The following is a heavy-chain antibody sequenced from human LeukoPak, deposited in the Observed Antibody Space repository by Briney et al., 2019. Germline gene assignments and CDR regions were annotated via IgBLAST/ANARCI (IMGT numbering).Heavy chain of an antibody. J-gene: IGHJ4*02. D-gene: IGHD1-26*01. V-gene: IGHV3-48*02. CDR2: ITSSSDSI. Sequence: GGSLRLSCATSGFTFSAYSMIWVRQTPGKRLECLSYITSSSDSIHYADSVRGRFTVSRDNAKNSLYLQMNSLRDEDTAVYYCARDPGYSRPSSYGYFDHWGQGTLATVSS. CDR3: ARDPGYSRPSSYGYFDH. CDR1: GFTFSAYS.